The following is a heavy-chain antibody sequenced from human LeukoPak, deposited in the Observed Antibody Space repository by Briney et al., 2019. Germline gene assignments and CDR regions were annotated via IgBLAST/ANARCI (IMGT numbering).Heavy chain of an antibody. Sequence: SETLSLTCTASGGSISSSGYYWGWIRQPPGKGLEWIASINYSGTTYYNPSLKRRVTISEDRSKNQFSLKLSSVTAADTAVYYCARLRDGRWLLEYWGQGTLVTVSS. V-gene: IGHV4-39*01. D-gene: IGHD5-24*01. CDR2: INYSGTT. J-gene: IGHJ4*02. CDR3: ARLRDGRWLLEY. CDR1: GGSISSSGYY.